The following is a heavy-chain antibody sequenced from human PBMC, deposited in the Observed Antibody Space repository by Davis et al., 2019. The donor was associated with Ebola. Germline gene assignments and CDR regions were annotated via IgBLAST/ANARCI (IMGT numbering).Heavy chain of an antibody. V-gene: IGHV3-74*01. CDR1: GFTFSNYW. CDR2: TNTDGSTT. Sequence: GESLKISCVVSGFTFSNYWMHWVRQAPGKGPVWVSRTNTDGSTTNYADSVKGRFTISRDNTKNTLYLQMSSLRAEDTAVYYCAIDLGVVGSHWGQGILVTVSS. D-gene: IGHD1-26*01. CDR3: AIDLGVVGSH. J-gene: IGHJ4*02.